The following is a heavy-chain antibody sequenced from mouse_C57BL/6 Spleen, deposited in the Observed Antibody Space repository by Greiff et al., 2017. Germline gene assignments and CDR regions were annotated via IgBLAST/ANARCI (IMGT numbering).Heavy chain of an antibody. CDR1: GYTFPDSY. J-gene: IGHJ2*01. CDR3: ARRGAAYGEDRYFDY. Sequence: EVKLQESGPVLVKPGASVKMSCKASGYTFPDSYMNWVKQSHGKSLEWIGVINPYNGGTSYNQKFKGKATLTVDKSSSTAYMERNSLTSEDSAVYYCARRGAAYGEDRYFDYWGQGTTLTVSS. D-gene: IGHD6-5*01. CDR2: INPYNGGT. V-gene: IGHV1-19*01.